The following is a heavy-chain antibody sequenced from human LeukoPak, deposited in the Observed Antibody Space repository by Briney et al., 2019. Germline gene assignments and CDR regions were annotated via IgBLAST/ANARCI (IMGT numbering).Heavy chain of an antibody. D-gene: IGHD3-3*01. Sequence: ASVTVSCKASGYTFTGYYMHWVRQAPGQGLEWMGWINPNSGGTNYAQKFQGRVTMTRDTSISTAYMELSRLRSDDTAVYYCARTWSGYYLPDYWGQGTLVTVSS. CDR2: INPNSGGT. J-gene: IGHJ4*02. V-gene: IGHV1-2*02. CDR3: ARTWSGYYLPDY. CDR1: GYTFTGYY.